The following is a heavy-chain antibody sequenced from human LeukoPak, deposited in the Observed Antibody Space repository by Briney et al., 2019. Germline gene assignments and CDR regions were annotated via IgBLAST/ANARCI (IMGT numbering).Heavy chain of an antibody. J-gene: IGHJ4*02. CDR1: GFTLSIYW. CDR3: ARRLSSIATSAANDY. Sequence: AGGSLRLSCAASGFTLSIYWMSWVRQTPGKGLEWVANIKQDGSESHYVDSVKGRFTISRDNAKNSVSLQMNSLRAEDTAVYYCARRLSSIATSAANDYWGQGTLVTVSS. D-gene: IGHD2-15*01. CDR2: IKQDGSES. V-gene: IGHV3-7*01.